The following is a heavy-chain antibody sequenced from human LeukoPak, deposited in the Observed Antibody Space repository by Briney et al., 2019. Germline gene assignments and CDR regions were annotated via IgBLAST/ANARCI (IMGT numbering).Heavy chain of an antibody. CDR3: ARVQRVKFPLKYYFDY. Sequence: GASVKVSCKASVYSFARYDINWVRQATGQGLEWLGWMNPNSGNTGYAQKFQGRVTMTRSTSISTAYMELSSLRSEDTAVYYCARVQRVKFPLKYYFDYWGQGTLVTVSS. V-gene: IGHV1-8*01. CDR2: MNPNSGNT. D-gene: IGHD3-10*01. CDR1: VYSFARYD. J-gene: IGHJ4*02.